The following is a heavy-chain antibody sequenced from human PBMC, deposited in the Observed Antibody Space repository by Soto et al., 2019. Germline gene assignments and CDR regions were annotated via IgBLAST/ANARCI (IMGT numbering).Heavy chain of an antibody. CDR3: TKDIIVDTALITGYHFYGMVV. CDR2: ISSSSSYI. CDR1: GFTFSSYS. Sequence: PGGSLRLSCAASGFTFSSYSMNWVRQAPGKGLEWVSSISSSSSYIYYADSVKGRFTISRDNAKNSLYLQMNSLRAEDTALYYCTKDIIVDTALITGYHFYGMVVWGPGTTVTVSS. V-gene: IGHV3-21*04. J-gene: IGHJ6*02. D-gene: IGHD5-18*01.